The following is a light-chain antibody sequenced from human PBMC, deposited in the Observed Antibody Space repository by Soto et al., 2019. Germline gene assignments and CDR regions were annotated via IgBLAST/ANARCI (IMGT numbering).Light chain of an antibody. CDR1: HNIERW. CDR2: DAS. V-gene: IGKV1-5*01. Sequence: IQMTQSPSTLSASVGDRVTITCRASHNIERWMAWYQQKPGKAPSLLIFDASTLHSGVPSRFSGSGSGTDFTLTISSLQPDDFATYYCQQFASYSPTFGQGTKVDIK. CDR3: QQFASYSPT. J-gene: IGKJ1*01.